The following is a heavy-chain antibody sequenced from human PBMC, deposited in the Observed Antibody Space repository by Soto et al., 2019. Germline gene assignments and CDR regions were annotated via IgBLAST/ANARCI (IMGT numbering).Heavy chain of an antibody. CDR1: GFTFDDYA. Sequence: EVQLVESGGGLVQPGRSLRLSCAASGFTFDDYAMHWVRQAPGKGLEWVSGISWNSGGIGYADSVKGRFTISRDNAKNSLYLQMNSLRAEDTALYYCAKAPYDSSGYFLYWGQGTLVTVSS. V-gene: IGHV3-9*01. CDR3: AKAPYDSSGYFLY. CDR2: ISWNSGGI. D-gene: IGHD3-22*01. J-gene: IGHJ4*02.